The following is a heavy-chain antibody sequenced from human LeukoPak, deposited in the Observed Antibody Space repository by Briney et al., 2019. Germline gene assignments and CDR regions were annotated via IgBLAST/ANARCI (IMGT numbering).Heavy chain of an antibody. CDR1: GGTFSSYA. CDR2: IIPIFGTA. Sequence: SVKVSCKASGGTFSSYAISWVRQAPGQGLEWMGGIIPIFGTANYAQKFQGRVTITADKSTSTAYMELSSLRSEDTAVYYCARDSDWVGARYFDYWGQGTLVTVSS. D-gene: IGHD1-26*01. CDR3: ARDSDWVGARYFDY. V-gene: IGHV1-69*06. J-gene: IGHJ4*02.